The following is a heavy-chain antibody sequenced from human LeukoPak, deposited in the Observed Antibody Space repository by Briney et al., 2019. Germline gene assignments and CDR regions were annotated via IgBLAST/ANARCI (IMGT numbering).Heavy chain of an antibody. CDR2: IIPILGIA. CDR1: GGTFSSYA. CDR3: ARDPSVTDRSYGMDV. J-gene: IGHJ6*02. D-gene: IGHD2-21*02. V-gene: IGHV1-69*04. Sequence: SVKVSCKASGGTFSSYAISWVRQAPGQGLEWMGRIIPILGIANYAQKFQGRVTITADKSTSTAYMELSSLRSEDTAVYYCARDPSVTDRSYGMDVWGQGTTVTVSS.